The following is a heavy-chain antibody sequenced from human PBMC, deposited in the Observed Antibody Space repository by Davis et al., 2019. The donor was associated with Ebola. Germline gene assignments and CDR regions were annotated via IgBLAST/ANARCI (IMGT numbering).Heavy chain of an antibody. Sequence: PGGSLRLSCAASGFTVSSNYMSWVRQAPGKGLEWVSAISGSGGSTYYADSVKGRFTISRDNSKNTLYLQMSSLRAEDTALYYCTREGVSKGGWYAADWGQGTLVSVST. D-gene: IGHD6-19*01. V-gene: IGHV3-23*01. J-gene: IGHJ4*02. CDR3: TREGVSKGGWYAAD. CDR1: GFTVSSNY. CDR2: ISGSGGST.